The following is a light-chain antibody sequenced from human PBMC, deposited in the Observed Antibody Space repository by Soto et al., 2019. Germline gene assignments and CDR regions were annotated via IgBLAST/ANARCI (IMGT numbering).Light chain of an antibody. J-gene: IGLJ1*01. CDR1: DISDYHY. V-gene: IGLV2-14*01. CDR3: STSHA. CDR2: EVS. Sequence: QSALTQPASVSGSPGQSITISCTGSDISDYHYVSWYQQYTGKAPKLMIYEVSNRPSGVSHRFSGSKSGNTASLTISGLQAEDEADYYCSTSHAFATGTKLTVL.